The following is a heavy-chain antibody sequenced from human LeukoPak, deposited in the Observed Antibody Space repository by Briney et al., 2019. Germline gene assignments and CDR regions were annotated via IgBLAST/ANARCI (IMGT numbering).Heavy chain of an antibody. J-gene: IGHJ4*02. D-gene: IGHD6-19*01. CDR1: GFTFSNYW. CDR3: AKDYKYSSGGDY. V-gene: IGHV3-74*01. CDR2: INSDGSST. Sequence: PGGSLRLSCAASGFTFSNYWMHWVRQAPGKGLVWVSRINSDGSSTSYADSVKGRFTISRDNSKNTLYLQMNSLRAEDTAVYYCAKDYKYSSGGDYWGQGTLVTVSS.